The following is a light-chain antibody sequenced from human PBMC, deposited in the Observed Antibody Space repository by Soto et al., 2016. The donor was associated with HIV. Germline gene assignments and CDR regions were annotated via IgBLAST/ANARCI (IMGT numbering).Light chain of an antibody. CDR3: MQGSHFPPWT. V-gene: IGKV2-30*02. Sequence: DVVTTQSPLSLPVTLGQTASISCRSSQSLVHSDGNIYLNWFQQRPGQPPRRLLYKVSRRDSGVPDRFSGSGSGTDFTLKISRVEAEDVGLYYCMQGSHFPPWTFGQGTKVEIK. CDR1: QSLVHSDGNIY. J-gene: IGKJ1*01. CDR2: KVS.